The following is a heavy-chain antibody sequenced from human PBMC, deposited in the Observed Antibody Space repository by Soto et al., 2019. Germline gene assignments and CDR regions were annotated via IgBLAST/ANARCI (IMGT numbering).Heavy chain of an antibody. Sequence: VASVKVSCKASGYTFTGYYMHWVRQAPGQGLEWMGWINPNSGGTNYAQKFQGWVTMTRDTSISTAYMELSRLRSDDTAVYYCARDLSRNSPAYYYYGMDVWGQGTTVTVSS. CDR1: GYTFTGYY. D-gene: IGHD2-2*01. J-gene: IGHJ6*02. CDR2: INPNSGGT. CDR3: ARDLSRNSPAYYYYGMDV. V-gene: IGHV1-2*04.